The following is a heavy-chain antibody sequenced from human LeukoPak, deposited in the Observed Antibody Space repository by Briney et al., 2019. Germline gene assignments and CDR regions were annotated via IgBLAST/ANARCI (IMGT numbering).Heavy chain of an antibody. D-gene: IGHD3-9*01. CDR2: MNPNSGNT. V-gene: IGHV1-8*01. CDR3: AGVMSNHFDWLSYPDY. CDR1: GYTFTSYD. J-gene: IGHJ4*02. Sequence: AASVKVSCKASGYTFTSYDINWVRQATGQGLEWMGWMNPNSGNTGYAQKFQGRVTMTRNTSISTAYMELSSLRSEDTAVYYCAGVMSNHFDWLSYPDYWGQGTLVTVSS.